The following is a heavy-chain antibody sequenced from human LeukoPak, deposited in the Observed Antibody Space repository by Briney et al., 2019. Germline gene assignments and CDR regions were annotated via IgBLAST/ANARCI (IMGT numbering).Heavy chain of an antibody. CDR2: INSDGSST. V-gene: IGHV3-74*01. J-gene: IGHJ4*02. CDR3: ARVAAGYSVNYFDY. CDR1: GFTFSSYW. Sequence: YPGGSLRLSCAASGFTFSSYWIHWVRQAPGKGLVWVSRINSDGSSTSYADSVKGRFTVSRDNAKNTLYLQMNSLRDEDTAVYYCARVAAGYSVNYFDYWGQGTLVTVSS. D-gene: IGHD4-23*01.